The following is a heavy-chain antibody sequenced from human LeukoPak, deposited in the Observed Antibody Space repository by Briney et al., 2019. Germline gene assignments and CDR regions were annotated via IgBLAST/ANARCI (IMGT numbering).Heavy chain of an antibody. D-gene: IGHD1-26*01. V-gene: IGHV3-7*01. CDR2: IKQDGSEI. Sequence: PGRSLRLSCTASGFTFSDFALSWVRQAPGKGLEWVAHIKQDGSEIYYVASVKGRFTISRDNANNSLYLQMNNLRAEDTAVYYCAREFSGSLDYWGQGTLVTVSS. J-gene: IGHJ4*02. CDR3: AREFSGSLDY. CDR1: GFTFSDFA.